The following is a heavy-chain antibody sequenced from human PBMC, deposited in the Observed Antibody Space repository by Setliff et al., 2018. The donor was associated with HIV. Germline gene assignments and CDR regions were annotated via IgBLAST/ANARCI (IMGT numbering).Heavy chain of an antibody. CDR2: IIHSRNT. J-gene: IGHJ4*02. CDR1: GGSFSGYY. V-gene: IGHV4-34*12. Sequence: SETLSLTCAVYGGSFSGYYWGWIRQPPGKGLEWIGEIIHSRNTNYNPSLKSRVTVSVDTSKNQFSLKLSSVTAADTAVYYCARRSGWFYDYWGQGTLVTSPQ. D-gene: IGHD6-19*01. CDR3: ARRSGWFYDY.